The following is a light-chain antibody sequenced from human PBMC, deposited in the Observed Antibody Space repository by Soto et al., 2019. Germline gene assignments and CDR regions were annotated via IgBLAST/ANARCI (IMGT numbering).Light chain of an antibody. V-gene: IGKV1-5*01. CDR1: QTISSW. CDR3: QQYNSYPWT. J-gene: IGKJ1*01. Sequence: DIQMTQSPSTLSGSVGDRVTLTCRASQTISSWLAWYQQKPGTAPKLLIYHASTLESGVPSRFSGSGSGTEFTLTISSLQPDDFATYYCQQYNSYPWTVGKGTKVDIK. CDR2: HAS.